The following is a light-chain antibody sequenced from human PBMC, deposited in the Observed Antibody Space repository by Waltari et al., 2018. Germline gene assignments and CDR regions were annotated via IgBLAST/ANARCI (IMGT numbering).Light chain of an antibody. Sequence: QSALTQPASVSGSPGQSITISCTGTSSDVGGYNHVSWYQQHPDKAPQLMIYDVSNRPSGSSNRFAGSKSGNTASLPISGLQTEDEADYYCSSYTSSSTQVFGTGTKVTVL. J-gene: IGLJ1*01. V-gene: IGLV2-14*03. CDR2: DVS. CDR1: SSDVGGYNH. CDR3: SSYTSSSTQV.